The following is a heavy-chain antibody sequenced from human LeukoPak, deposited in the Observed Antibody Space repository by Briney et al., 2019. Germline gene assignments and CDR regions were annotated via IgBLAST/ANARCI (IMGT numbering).Heavy chain of an antibody. CDR3: AKCLGSGWYASSD. D-gene: IGHD6-13*01. CDR1: GFTFSGSW. V-gene: IGHV3-74*01. J-gene: IGHJ4*02. CDR2: IKSDGSTT. Sequence: GGSLRLSCAASGFTFSGSWMHWVRQAPGKGLVWVSRIKSDGSTTSHADSVKGRFTISRDNTKNTLYLQMNSLRAEDTAVYYCAKCLGSGWYASSDWGQGTLVTVSS.